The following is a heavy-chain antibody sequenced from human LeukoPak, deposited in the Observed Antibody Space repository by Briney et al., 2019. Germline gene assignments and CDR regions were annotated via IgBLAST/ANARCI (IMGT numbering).Heavy chain of an antibody. CDR1: GGSISSGSYY. CDR2: IYTSGST. Sequence: SQTLSLTCTVSGGSISSGSYYWSWIRQPAGKGLEWIGRIYTSGSTNYNPSLKSRVTISVDTSKNQFSLKLSSVTAADTAVYHCAAGEWLLHNAFDYWGQGTLVTVSS. D-gene: IGHD3-3*01. CDR3: AAGEWLLHNAFDY. J-gene: IGHJ4*02. V-gene: IGHV4-61*02.